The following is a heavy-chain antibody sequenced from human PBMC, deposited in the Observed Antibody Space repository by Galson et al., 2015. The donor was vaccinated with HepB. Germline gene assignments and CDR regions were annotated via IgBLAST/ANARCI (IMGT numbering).Heavy chain of an antibody. CDR1: GGSMTNYY. Sequence: SETLSLTCTVSGGSMTNYYWSWVRQTPGEGREWIGYMYYSGSTKYNPSLKSRVRISADTSKNQFSLELNSVTAADPAVYYCARHSGIYRGTYLGAFDIWGQGTLLTVSS. D-gene: IGHD1-26*01. CDR3: ARHSGIYRGTYLGAFDI. J-gene: IGHJ3*02. CDR2: MYYSGST. V-gene: IGHV4-59*08.